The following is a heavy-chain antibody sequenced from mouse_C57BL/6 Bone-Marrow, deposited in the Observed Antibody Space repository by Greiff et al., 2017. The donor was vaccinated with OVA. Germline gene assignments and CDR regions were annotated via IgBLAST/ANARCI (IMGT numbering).Heavy chain of an antibody. D-gene: IGHD2-3*01. Sequence: EVNVVESGEGLVKPGGSLKLSCAASGFTFSSYAMSWVRQTPEKRLEWVAYISSGGDYIYYADTVKGRFTISRDNARNTLYLQMSSLKSEDTAMDYCTRDDGYSLDAMDYWGQGTSVTVSS. V-gene: IGHV5-9-1*02. CDR2: ISSGGDYI. CDR1: GFTFSSYA. J-gene: IGHJ4*01. CDR3: TRDDGYSLDAMDY.